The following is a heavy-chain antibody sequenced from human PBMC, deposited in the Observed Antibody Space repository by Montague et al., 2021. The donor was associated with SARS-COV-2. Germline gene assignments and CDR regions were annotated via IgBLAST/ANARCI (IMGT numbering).Heavy chain of an antibody. Sequence: SETLSLTCGVSGGSISSSNWWSSVRQPPGKGLEWIGEIFHSGSTXYSQSPKNRPTISVDKSKNQFSLQLTSVTAADTAIYYCARALSSSGCYGGYFDYWGQGSLVTVSS. J-gene: IGHJ4*02. CDR3: ARALSSSGCYGGYFDY. D-gene: IGHD6-19*01. CDR2: IFHSGST. CDR1: GGSISSSNW. V-gene: IGHV4-4*02.